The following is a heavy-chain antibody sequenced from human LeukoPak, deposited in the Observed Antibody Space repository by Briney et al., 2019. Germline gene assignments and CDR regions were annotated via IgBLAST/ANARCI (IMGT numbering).Heavy chain of an antibody. V-gene: IGHV1-2*02. CDR3: ARLASGYDDALDI. Sequence: ASVKVSCKASGYTFTGYYMHWVRQAPGQGLEWMGWINPNSGGTNYAQRFQGRVTMTRDTSISTAYMELSRLRSDDTAVYYCARLASGYDDALDIWGQGTMVTVSS. J-gene: IGHJ3*02. D-gene: IGHD5-12*01. CDR2: INPNSGGT. CDR1: GYTFTGYY.